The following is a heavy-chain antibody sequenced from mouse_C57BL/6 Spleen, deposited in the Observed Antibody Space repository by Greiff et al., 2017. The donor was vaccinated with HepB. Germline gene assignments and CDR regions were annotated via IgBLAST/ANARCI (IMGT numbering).Heavy chain of an antibody. CDR1: GFTLSSYG. Sequence: EVQLVESGGDLVKPGGSLKLSCAASGFTLSSYGMSWVSQTPDKRLEWVATISSGGSYTYYPDSVKGRFTISRDNAKNTLYLQMSSLKSEDTAMYYCARHDDCYSLAWFAYWGQGTLVTVSA. D-gene: IGHD2-3*01. J-gene: IGHJ3*01. V-gene: IGHV5-6*01. CDR3: ARHDDCYSLAWFAY. CDR2: ISSGGSYT.